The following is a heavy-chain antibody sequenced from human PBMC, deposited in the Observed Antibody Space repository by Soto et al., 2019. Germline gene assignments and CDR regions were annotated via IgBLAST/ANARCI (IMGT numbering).Heavy chain of an antibody. J-gene: IGHJ4*02. CDR1: GGSISSYY. CDR2: IYYSGST. Sequence: PSETLSLTCTVSGGSISSYYWIWIRQPPGKGLEWIGYIYYSGSTNYNPSLKSRVTISVDTSKNQFSLKLSSVTAADTAVYYCATLAYPLGPHFDYWGQGTLVTVSS. CDR3: ATLAYPLGPHFDY. D-gene: IGHD2-2*01. V-gene: IGHV4-59*08.